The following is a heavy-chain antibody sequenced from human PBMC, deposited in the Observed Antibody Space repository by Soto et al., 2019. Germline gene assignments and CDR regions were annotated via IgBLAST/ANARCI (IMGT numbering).Heavy chain of an antibody. D-gene: IGHD2-2*01. CDR3: TTTLHCISTSCYSLYYGMDV. CDR1: GFTFSNAW. J-gene: IGHJ6*02. Sequence: PGGSLRLSCAASGFTFSNAWMNWVRQAPGKGLEWVGRIKSKTDGGTTDYAAPVKGRFTISRDDSKNTLYLQMNSLKTEDTAVYYCTTTLHCISTSCYSLYYGMDVWGQGTTVTVSS. CDR2: IKSKTDGGTT. V-gene: IGHV3-15*07.